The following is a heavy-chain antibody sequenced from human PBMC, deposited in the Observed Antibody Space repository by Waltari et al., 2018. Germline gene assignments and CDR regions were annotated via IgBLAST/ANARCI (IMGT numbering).Heavy chain of an antibody. D-gene: IGHD4-17*01. Sequence: QLQLQESGPGLVKPSETLSLPCTVSGGSISSSSYYWGWISQPPGQGQEWIGSIYYSGSTYYNPSLKSRVTISVDTSKNQFSLKLSSVTAADTAVYYCARSVQESLDYGDYGYYYYGMDVWGQGTTVTVSS. CDR1: GGSISSSSYY. CDR2: IYYSGST. CDR3: ARSVQESLDYGDYGYYYYGMDV. J-gene: IGHJ6*02. V-gene: IGHV4-39*07.